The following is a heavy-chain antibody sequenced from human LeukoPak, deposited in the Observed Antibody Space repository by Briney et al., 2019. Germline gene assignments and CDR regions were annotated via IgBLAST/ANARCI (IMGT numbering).Heavy chain of an antibody. CDR2: ISAYNGNT. Sequence: GASVKVSCKASGYTFTSYGISWVRQAPGQGLEWMGWISAYNGNTNYAQKLQGRVTMTTDTSTSTAYMELRSLRSDDTAVYYCAADYCSSTSCYTGTNWFDPWGQGTLVTVSS. V-gene: IGHV1-18*01. D-gene: IGHD2-2*02. J-gene: IGHJ5*02. CDR1: GYTFTSYG. CDR3: AADYCSSTSCYTGTNWFDP.